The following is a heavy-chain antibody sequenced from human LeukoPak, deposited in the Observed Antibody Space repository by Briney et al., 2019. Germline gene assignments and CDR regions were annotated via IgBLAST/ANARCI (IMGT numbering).Heavy chain of an antibody. Sequence: AASVKVSCKASGGTFSSYAISWVRQAPGQGLEWMGRISTDSGDADIAQKFQGRVTMTRDTSISTAYMELSRLTSDDSAVYYCAGLGSTVKGRIDPWGQGTSVTVSS. CDR2: ISTDSGDA. CDR1: GGTFSSYA. D-gene: IGHD5/OR15-5a*01. CDR3: AGLGSTVKGRIDP. V-gene: IGHV1-2*02. J-gene: IGHJ5*02.